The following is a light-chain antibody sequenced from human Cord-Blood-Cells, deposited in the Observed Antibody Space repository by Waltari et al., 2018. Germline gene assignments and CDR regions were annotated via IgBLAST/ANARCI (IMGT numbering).Light chain of an antibody. J-gene: IGLJ3*02. CDR2: EGS. Sequence: QSALTQPASVPGSPGQSLTISCTGTSTDLGSYNLVSWYQQHPGKATKLMIYEGSKRPSGVSNRFSGSKSGNTASLTISGLQAEDEADYYCCSYAGSSTWVFGGGTKLTVL. CDR3: CSYAGSSTWV. V-gene: IGLV2-23*01. CDR1: STDLGSYNL.